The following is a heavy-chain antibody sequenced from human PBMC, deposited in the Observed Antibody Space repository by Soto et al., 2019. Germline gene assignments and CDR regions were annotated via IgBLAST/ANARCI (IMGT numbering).Heavy chain of an antibody. CDR2: INPHSGAT. V-gene: IGHV1-2*02. J-gene: IGHJ5*02. D-gene: IGHD3-10*01. CDR1: GYIFSANY. Sequence: ASVKVSCKASGYIFSANYIHWVRQAPGQGLEWLGWINPHSGATNYAQKFLGRVTMSADTSASTAYMDLARLKSDDTAVYYCVRDQALGFSNWFDPWGRGTRVTVSS. CDR3: VRDQALGFSNWFDP.